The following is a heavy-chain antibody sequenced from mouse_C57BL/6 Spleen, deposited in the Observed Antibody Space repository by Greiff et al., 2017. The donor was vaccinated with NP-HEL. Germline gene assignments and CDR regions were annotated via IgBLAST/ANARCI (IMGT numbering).Heavy chain of an antibody. D-gene: IGHD2-3*01. CDR1: GYTFTSYW. CDR2: IHPSSGST. Sequence: QVQLQQPGAELVKPGASVKLSCKASGYTFTSYWMHWVKQRPGQGLEWIGMIHPSSGSTNYNEKFKSKATLTVDTSSSTAYMQLSSLTSEGSAVYYCARVGGGLSVYDGYDDYAMDYWGQGTSVTVSS. CDR3: ARVGGGLSVYDGYDDYAMDY. J-gene: IGHJ4*01. V-gene: IGHV1-64*01.